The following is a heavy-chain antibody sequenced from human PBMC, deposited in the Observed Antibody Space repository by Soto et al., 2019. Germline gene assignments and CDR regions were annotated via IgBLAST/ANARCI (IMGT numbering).Heavy chain of an antibody. D-gene: IGHD2-15*01. CDR2: IYPGDSET. Sequence: GESLKISCNGSGYSFTIYCIGLVLQMPGKGLEWMGIIYPGDSETRYGPSFEGQVTMSADKSISTAYLQWNSLKASDTAMYYCARTGGPDAFDIWGQGTMVTVS. CDR3: ARTGGPDAFDI. CDR1: GYSFTIYC. V-gene: IGHV5-51*01. J-gene: IGHJ3*02.